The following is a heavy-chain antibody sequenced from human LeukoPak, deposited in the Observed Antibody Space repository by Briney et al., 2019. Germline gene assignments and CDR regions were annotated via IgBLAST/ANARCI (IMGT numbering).Heavy chain of an antibody. CDR3: AKLVVVTATYWYFDL. V-gene: IGHV3-7*01. CDR1: GFTFSNYW. Sequence: QSGGSLRLSCAASGFTFSNYWMSWVRQAPGKGLDWVANIKYDGSEKYFADSVTGRFTISRDNARSSLYLQMNSLRLEDTAVYYCAKLVVVTATYWYFDLWGRGTPVTASS. CDR2: IKYDGSEK. J-gene: IGHJ2*01. D-gene: IGHD2-21*02.